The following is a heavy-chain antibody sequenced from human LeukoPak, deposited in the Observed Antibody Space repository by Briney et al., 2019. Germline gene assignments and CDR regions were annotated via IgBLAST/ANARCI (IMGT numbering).Heavy chain of an antibody. Sequence: GGALRLSCAASGFTFSSFWIYWVRHALGKGLVWVPRINGHGGENNYAESVKGRFTTSPDNPQNTVYLQKWSPRAEDTAVYYYSGVRMGDDFNPFDYGGQGTLVTVPS. D-gene: IGHD3-16*01. V-gene: IGHV3-74*01. CDR1: GFTFSSFW. J-gene: IGHJ4*02. CDR3: SGVRMGDDFNPFDY. CDR2: INGHGGEN.